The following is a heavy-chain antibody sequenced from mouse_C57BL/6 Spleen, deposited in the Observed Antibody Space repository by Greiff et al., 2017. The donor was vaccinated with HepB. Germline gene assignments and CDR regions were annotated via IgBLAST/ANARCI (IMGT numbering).Heavy chain of an antibody. Sequence: QVQLQQSGPGLVQPSQSLSITCTVSGFSLTSYGVHWVRQSPGKGLEWLGVIWSGGSTDYNAAFISRLSISKDNSKSQVFFKMNSLQADDTAIYYCARNSFNWNYFDYWGQGTTLTVSS. D-gene: IGHD4-1*01. CDR1: GFSLTSYG. CDR3: ARNSFNWNYFDY. CDR2: IWSGGST. J-gene: IGHJ2*01. V-gene: IGHV2-2*01.